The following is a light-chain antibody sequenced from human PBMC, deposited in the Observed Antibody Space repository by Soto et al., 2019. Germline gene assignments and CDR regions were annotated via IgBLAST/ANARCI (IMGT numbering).Light chain of an antibody. J-gene: IGKJ1*01. CDR1: QSISLW. CDR3: QQYRSYPT. CDR2: XAS. V-gene: IGKV1-5*01. Sequence: DIHMTPSPSAVAASLGDRATLPXRASQSISLWFAWYPQQPGQAPKXXNYXASSLQSGVPSRYSGSGCGTEFTLTISNLQPDDLATYYCQQYRSYPTFGQGTKVDI.